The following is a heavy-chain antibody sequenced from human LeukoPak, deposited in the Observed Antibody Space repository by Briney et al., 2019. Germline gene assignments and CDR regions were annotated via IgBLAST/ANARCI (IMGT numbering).Heavy chain of an antibody. CDR3: VKTGAAWGPFDF. V-gene: IGHV3-64D*09. Sequence: PGGSLSLSCSASGFTFSTSTIHWVRQAPGKGLEYVSGISGNGGTTYYADSVKGRFTVSRDDSKNTLYLQLSSLRPDDTAMYYCVKTGAAWGPFDFWGQGTLVTVSS. J-gene: IGHJ4*02. CDR2: ISGNGGTT. CDR1: GFTFSTST. D-gene: IGHD7-27*01.